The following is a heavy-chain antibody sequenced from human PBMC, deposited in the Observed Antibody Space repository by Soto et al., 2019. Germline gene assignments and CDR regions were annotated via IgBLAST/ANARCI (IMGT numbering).Heavy chain of an antibody. V-gene: IGHV1-69*06. CDR2: IIPIFGTA. CDR1: GXTFSSYA. CDR3: AREGGYSSSSDSGYYYGMDV. D-gene: IGHD6-6*01. Sequence: GASVKVSCKASGXTFSSYAISWGRQAPGQGLEWMGGIIPIFGTANYARKFQGRVTITADKSTSTAYMELSSLRSEDTAVYYCAREGGYSSSSDSGYYYGMDVWGQGTTVTVSS. J-gene: IGHJ6*02.